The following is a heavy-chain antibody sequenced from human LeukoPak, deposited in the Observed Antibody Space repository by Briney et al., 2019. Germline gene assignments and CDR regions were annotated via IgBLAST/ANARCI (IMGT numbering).Heavy chain of an antibody. D-gene: IGHD5-12*01. V-gene: IGHV1-8*01. Sequence: ASVKVSCKASGYTFTSYDINWVRQATGQGLEWMGWKNPNSGNTGYAQKFQGRVTMTRNTSISTAYMELSSLRSEDTAVYYCARVATTQYYYYYYMDVWGKGTTVTVSS. J-gene: IGHJ6*03. CDR3: ARVATTQYYYYYYMDV. CDR2: KNPNSGNT. CDR1: GYTFTSYD.